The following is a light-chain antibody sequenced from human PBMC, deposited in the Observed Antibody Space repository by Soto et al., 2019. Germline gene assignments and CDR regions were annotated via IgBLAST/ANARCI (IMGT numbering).Light chain of an antibody. CDR3: QQYGSSSYT. Sequence: EIVLTQSPGTLSLSPGEIATLSCRASQSISSGYLAWYQQKHGQAPRLLIYAASSRATGIQDRFSGSGSGTDFTITISRLEPEDFAVYYCQQYGSSSYTFGQGTQLEIK. J-gene: IGKJ2*01. CDR1: QSISSGY. V-gene: IGKV3-20*01. CDR2: AAS.